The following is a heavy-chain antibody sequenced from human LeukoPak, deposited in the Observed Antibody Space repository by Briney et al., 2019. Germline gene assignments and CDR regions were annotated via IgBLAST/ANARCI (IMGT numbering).Heavy chain of an antibody. CDR1: GFTLNNAW. CDR2: LKSKTDGGTT. J-gene: IGHJ4*02. Sequence: GGSLRLSCAAAGFTLNNAWMNWVRQAPGKGLEWVGRLKSKTDGGTTDYAAPVKGRFTISRDDSKNTLYLQMNSLKTEDTAVYYCTTYYYDSSGYYSENYWGQGTLVTVSS. V-gene: IGHV3-15*07. CDR3: TTYYYDSSGYYSENY. D-gene: IGHD3-22*01.